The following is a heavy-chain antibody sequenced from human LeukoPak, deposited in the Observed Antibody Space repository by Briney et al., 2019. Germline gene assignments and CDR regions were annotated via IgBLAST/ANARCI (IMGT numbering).Heavy chain of an antibody. V-gene: IGHV4-59*01. CDR2: IYYSGNT. J-gene: IGHJ4*02. CDR1: GGSFSTYY. D-gene: IGHD3-16*01. CDR3: ARAVITFGGAVAKGFDC. Sequence: PSETLSLTCTVSGGSFSTYYWSWIRQPPGRGLEWIGYIYYSGNTDYNPSLKSRATMSLDTSKNQFSLNLSSVTAADTAIYYCARAVITFGGAVAKGFDCWGQGTLVTVSS.